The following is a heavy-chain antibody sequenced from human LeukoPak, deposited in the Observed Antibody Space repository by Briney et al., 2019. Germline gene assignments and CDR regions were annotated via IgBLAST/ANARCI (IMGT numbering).Heavy chain of an antibody. V-gene: IGHV4-31*03. Sequence: SETLSLTCTVSGGSISSGGYYWSWIRQHPGKGLEWIGYIYYSGSTYYNPSLESRVTISVDTSKNQFSLKLSSVTAADTAVYYCARWLLWFGNWFDPWGQGTLVTVSS. CDR1: GGSISSGGYY. J-gene: IGHJ5*02. CDR3: ARWLLWFGNWFDP. D-gene: IGHD3-10*01. CDR2: IYYSGST.